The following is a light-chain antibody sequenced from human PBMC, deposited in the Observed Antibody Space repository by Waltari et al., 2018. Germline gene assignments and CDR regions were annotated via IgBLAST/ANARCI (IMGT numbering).Light chain of an antibody. CDR3: RQYYKTPS. J-gene: IGKJ4*01. CDR1: QDILYNSNNKNY. Sequence: DIVMTQSPGSLVVSLGERATIHCKSGQDILYNSNNKNYLAWYQHKPGQSPKLLFYWASTRASGVPDRFSGSGSGTDFTLTISRVQAEDVAIYYCRQYYKTPSFGGGTKVE. CDR2: WAS. V-gene: IGKV4-1*01.